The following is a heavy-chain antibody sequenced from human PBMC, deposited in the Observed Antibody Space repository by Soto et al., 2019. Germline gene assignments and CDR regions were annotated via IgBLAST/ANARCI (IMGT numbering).Heavy chain of an antibody. CDR3: ARGIVVVVAATYYMDV. CDR2: INHSGST. D-gene: IGHD2-15*01. CDR1: GGSFSGYY. Sequence: SETLSLTCAVYGGSFSGYYWSWIRQPPGKGLEWIGEINHSGSTNYNPSLKSRVTISVDTSKNQFSLKLSSVTAADTAVYYCARGIVVVVAATYYMDVWGEGTTVTVSS. J-gene: IGHJ6*03. V-gene: IGHV4-34*01.